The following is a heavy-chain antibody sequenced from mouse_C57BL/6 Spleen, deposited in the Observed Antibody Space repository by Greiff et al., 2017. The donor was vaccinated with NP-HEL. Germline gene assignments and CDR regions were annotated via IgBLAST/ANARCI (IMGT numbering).Heavy chain of an antibody. CDR2: IYPGDGDT. D-gene: IGHD2-1*01. V-gene: IGHV1-80*01. CDR3: ARGGIYGNYGGAMDY. CDR1: GYAFSSYW. Sequence: QVQLQQSGAELVKPGASVKISCKASGYAFSSYWMNWVKQRPGKGLEWIGQIYPGDGDTNYNGKFKGKATLTADKSSSTAYMQLRSLTSEDSAVYFCARGGIYGNYGGAMDYWGQGTSVTVSS. J-gene: IGHJ4*01.